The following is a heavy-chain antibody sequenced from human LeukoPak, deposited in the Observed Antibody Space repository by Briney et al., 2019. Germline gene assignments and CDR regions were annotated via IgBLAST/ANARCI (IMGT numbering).Heavy chain of an antibody. D-gene: IGHD4-17*01. CDR3: ARDRGDDYGDPVAFDI. J-gene: IGHJ3*02. Sequence: GGSLRLSCAASGFTFSTYWMTWVRQAPGKGLEWVANINQDGNKNYYLDSVKGRFTISRDNAKNSLYLQMNSLRAEDTAVYYCARDRGDDYGDPVAFDIWGQGTMVTVSS. V-gene: IGHV3-7*01. CDR1: GFTFSTYW. CDR2: INQDGNKN.